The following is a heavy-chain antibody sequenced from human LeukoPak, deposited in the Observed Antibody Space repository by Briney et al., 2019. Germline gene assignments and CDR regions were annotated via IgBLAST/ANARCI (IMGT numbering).Heavy chain of an antibody. CDR3: SRSGSGWFDR. Sequence: GGSLRPSSAASGFTVSSDFMSWVRQAPEKGLEWVSVMYSDGSTYYADSVKGRFTISRDNSKNTVYLQMNSLRVEDTATYYCSRSGSGWFDRWAQRPLVTVSS. D-gene: IGHD6-19*01. V-gene: IGHV3-53*01. J-gene: IGHJ5*02. CDR1: GFTVSSDF. CDR2: MYSDGST.